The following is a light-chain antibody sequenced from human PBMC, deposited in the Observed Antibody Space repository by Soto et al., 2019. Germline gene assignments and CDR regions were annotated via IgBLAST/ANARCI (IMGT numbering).Light chain of an antibody. J-gene: IGLJ1*01. CDR3: QSPDSSGTYV. CDR1: ALPKQY. V-gene: IGLV3-25*03. CDR2: KDS. Sequence: SYELTQPPSVSVSPGQTARITCSGDALPKQYVYWYQQKPGQAPVMVIYKDSERPSGIPERFSGSSSGTKVTLTISGVQAEDEADYYCQSPDSSGTYVFGTGTKVTVL.